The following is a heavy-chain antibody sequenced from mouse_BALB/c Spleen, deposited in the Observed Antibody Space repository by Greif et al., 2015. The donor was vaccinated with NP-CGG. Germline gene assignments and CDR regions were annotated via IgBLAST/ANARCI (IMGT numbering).Heavy chain of an antibody. J-gene: IGHJ2*01. CDR3: AKTARATTYYFDY. Sequence: EVQLQESGPGLVKPSQSLSLTCTVTGYSITSDYAWNWIRQFPGNKLEWMGYISYSGSTSYNPSLKSRISITRDTSKNQFFLQWNSVTTEDTATYYCAKTARATTYYFDYWGQGTTLTVSS. V-gene: IGHV3-2*02. CDR1: GYSITSDYA. D-gene: IGHD3-2*01. CDR2: ISYSGST.